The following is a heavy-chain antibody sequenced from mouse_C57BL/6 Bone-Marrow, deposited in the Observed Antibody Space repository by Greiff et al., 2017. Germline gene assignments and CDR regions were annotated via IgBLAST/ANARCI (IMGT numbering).Heavy chain of an antibody. Sequence: VQLQQSGPELVKPGASVKLSCTASGFTFTSYDINWVQQRPGQGLEWIGWIYPRDGSTKYDEKFKGKATLTVDTSSTTASLELHSLTSEDSAVYFCAGYSPFAYWGQGTLVTVSA. J-gene: IGHJ3*01. D-gene: IGHD2-3*01. CDR2: IYPRDGST. CDR1: GFTFTSYD. V-gene: IGHV1-85*01. CDR3: AGYSPFAY.